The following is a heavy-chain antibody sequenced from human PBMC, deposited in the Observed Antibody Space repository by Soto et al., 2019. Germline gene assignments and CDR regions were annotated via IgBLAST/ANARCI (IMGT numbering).Heavy chain of an antibody. V-gene: IGHV3-21*01. CDR2: ISSSSSYI. D-gene: IGHD3-3*01. CDR1: GFTFSSYS. Sequence: GGSLRLSCAASGFTFSSYSMNWVRQAPGKGLEWVSSISSSSSYIYYADSVKGRFTISRDNAKNSLYLQMNSLRAKDTAVYYCARDLKAAYDFWSGCLYWGQGTLVTVSS. CDR3: ARDLKAAYDFWSGCLY. J-gene: IGHJ4*02.